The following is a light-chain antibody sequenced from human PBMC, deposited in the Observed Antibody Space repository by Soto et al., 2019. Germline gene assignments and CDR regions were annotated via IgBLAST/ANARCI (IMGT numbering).Light chain of an antibody. CDR3: QQYVSTPLT. CDR1: RSVGTY. J-gene: IGKJ4*01. V-gene: IGKV3-20*01. CDR2: GAS. Sequence: EIVLTQSPGTLSLSPGERATLSCRASRSVGTYLAWYQQKPGQAPRLLIYGASSRATGIPDKFRGSGSGTDFTLTISRLEPEDFAVYYCQQYVSTPLTFGGGTKVDSK.